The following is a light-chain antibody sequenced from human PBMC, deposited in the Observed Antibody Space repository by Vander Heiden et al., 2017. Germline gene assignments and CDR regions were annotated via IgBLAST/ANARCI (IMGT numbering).Light chain of an antibody. Sequence: IVLTQSPATLSLSPGERATLSCRASQSISRYLGWYQQKPGQAPRLLIFDASNRATGIPARFSGSGSGTDFTLTISSLEPEDSALYYCQQRANWPPITFGRGTRLEIK. CDR2: DAS. CDR3: QQRANWPPIT. CDR1: QSISRY. J-gene: IGKJ5*01. V-gene: IGKV3-11*01.